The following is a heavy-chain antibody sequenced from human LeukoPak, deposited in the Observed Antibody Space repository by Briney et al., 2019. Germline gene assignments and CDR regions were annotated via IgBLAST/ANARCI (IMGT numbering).Heavy chain of an antibody. CDR2: ISSSGSTI. J-gene: IGHJ3*02. D-gene: IGHD5-18*01. Sequence: GGSLRLSCAASGCTFSDYYMSWIRQAPGKGLEWVSYISSSGSTIYYADSVKGRFTISRDNAKNSLYLQMNSLRAEDTAVYYCARRAIQLKPNDAFDIWGQGTMVTVSS. V-gene: IGHV3-11*01. CDR3: ARRAIQLKPNDAFDI. CDR1: GCTFSDYY.